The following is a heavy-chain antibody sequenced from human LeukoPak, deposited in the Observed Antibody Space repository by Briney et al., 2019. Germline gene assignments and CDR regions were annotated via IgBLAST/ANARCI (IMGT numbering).Heavy chain of an antibody. Sequence: PSETLSLTCTVSGGSISSYYWSWIPQAPGKGLEWVGYIYYSGSTNYNPSLKSRVTISVDTSKNQFSLKLSSVTAADTAVYYCARDSFDSSGFDAFDIWGQGTMVTVSS. CDR1: GGSISSYY. J-gene: IGHJ3*02. CDR2: IYYSGST. V-gene: IGHV4-59*01. D-gene: IGHD3-22*01. CDR3: ARDSFDSSGFDAFDI.